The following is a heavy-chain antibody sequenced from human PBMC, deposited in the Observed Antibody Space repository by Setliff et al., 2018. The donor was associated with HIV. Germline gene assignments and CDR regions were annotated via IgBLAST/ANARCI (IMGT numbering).Heavy chain of an antibody. CDR1: GGSISSHY. CDR2: IYTSGST. Sequence: SETLSLTCTVSGGSISSHYWSWIRQPPGKGLEWIGHIYTSGSTNYNPSLKSRVTMSVGTSKNQFSLKLSLVTAADTAVYYCARCYYNFWSGYPLDYMDVWGKGTTVTVSS. CDR3: ARCYYNFWSGYPLDYMDV. V-gene: IGHV4-4*08. J-gene: IGHJ6*03. D-gene: IGHD3-3*01.